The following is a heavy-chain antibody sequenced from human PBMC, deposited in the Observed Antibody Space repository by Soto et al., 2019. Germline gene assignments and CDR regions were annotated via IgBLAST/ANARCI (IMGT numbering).Heavy chain of an antibody. CDR2: IKGDGSGA. V-gene: IGHV3-74*01. CDR1: GFAFSSYW. Sequence: HPGGSLRLSCAASGFAFSSYWMHWVRQAPGKGLVWVSRIKGDGSGATYADSVKGRFTISRDNAKSTLYLQMNSLRAEDTAVYYCAKDLHIAAADHWGQGTLVTVSS. CDR3: AKDLHIAAADH. J-gene: IGHJ4*02. D-gene: IGHD6-13*01.